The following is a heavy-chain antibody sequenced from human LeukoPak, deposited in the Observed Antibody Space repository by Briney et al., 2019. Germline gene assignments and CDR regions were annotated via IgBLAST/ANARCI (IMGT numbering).Heavy chain of an antibody. Sequence: GGSLRLSCATSEFTFNTYSMNWFRQAPGKGLEWVSVIYSGGSTYYADSVKGRFTISRDNSKNTLYLQMNSLRAEDTAVYYCARGPGESPDYWGQGTLVTVSS. CDR3: ARGPGESPDY. CDR2: IYSGGST. CDR1: EFTFNTYS. V-gene: IGHV3-53*01. J-gene: IGHJ4*02. D-gene: IGHD3-10*01.